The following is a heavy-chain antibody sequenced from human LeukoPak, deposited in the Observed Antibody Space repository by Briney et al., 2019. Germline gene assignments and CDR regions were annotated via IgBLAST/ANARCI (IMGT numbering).Heavy chain of an antibody. V-gene: IGHV4-34*01. CDR2: INHSGST. J-gene: IGHJ6*03. CDR1: GGSFSGYY. CDR3: ARRLYDSSGYPYYYYYYMDV. D-gene: IGHD3-22*01. Sequence: SETLSLTCAVYGGSFSGYYWSWIRQPPGKGLEWIGEINHSGSTNYNPSLKSRVTISVDTSKNQFSLKLSSVTAADTAVYYCARRLYDSSGYPYYYYYYMDVWGKGTTVTVSS.